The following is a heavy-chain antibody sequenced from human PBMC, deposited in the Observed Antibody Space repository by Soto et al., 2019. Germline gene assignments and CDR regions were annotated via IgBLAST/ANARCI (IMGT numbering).Heavy chain of an antibody. J-gene: IGHJ4*02. V-gene: IGHV6-1*01. CDR3: AREFYDSSGYSFDY. CDR1: GDSVSSNSAS. Sequence: QVQLQQSGPGLVKPSQTLSLTCAISGDSVSSNSASWNWIRQSPSRGLEWLGRTYYRSRWFNDYAVSVRSRINITPDTSKNHFSLQLNSVTLEDTAVYYCAREFYDSSGYSFDYWGQGTLVTVSA. CDR2: TYYRSRWFN. D-gene: IGHD3-22*01.